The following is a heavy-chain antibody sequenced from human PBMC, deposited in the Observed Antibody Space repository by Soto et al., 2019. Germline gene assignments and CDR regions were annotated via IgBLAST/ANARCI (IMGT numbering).Heavy chain of an antibody. D-gene: IGHD3-22*01. CDR3: ARDYNDSSGYYYYYYGMDV. CDR2: ISSSGSTI. V-gene: IGHV3-11*01. J-gene: IGHJ6*02. Sequence: GGSLRLSCAASGFTFSDYYMSWIRQAPGKGLEWVSYISSSGSTIYYADSVKGRFTISRDNAKHSLYLQMNSLRAEDTAVYYCARDYNDSSGYYYYYYGMDVWGQGTTVTVSS. CDR1: GFTFSDYY.